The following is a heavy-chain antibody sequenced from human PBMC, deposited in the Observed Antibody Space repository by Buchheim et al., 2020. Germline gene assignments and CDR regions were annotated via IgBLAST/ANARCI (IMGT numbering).Heavy chain of an antibody. V-gene: IGHV3-30*18. CDR1: GFTFSSYG. J-gene: IGHJ5*02. D-gene: IGHD3-3*01. CDR3: AKESTNYYDFWSGYDLAGWFDP. CDR2: ISYDGSNK. Sequence: QVQLVESGGGVVQPGRSLRLSCAASGFTFSSYGMHWVRQAPGKGLEWVAVISYDGSNKYYADSVKGRFTISRDNSKNTLYLQMNSLRAEDTAVYYCAKESTNYYDFWSGYDLAGWFDPWGQGTL.